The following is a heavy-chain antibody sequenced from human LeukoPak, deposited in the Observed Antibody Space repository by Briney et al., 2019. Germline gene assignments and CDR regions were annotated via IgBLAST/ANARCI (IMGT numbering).Heavy chain of an antibody. CDR1: GFMFSSYW. V-gene: IGHV3-7*01. CDR3: ARDFTLERGLDY. J-gene: IGHJ4*02. CDR2: IKQAGSEN. D-gene: IGHD1-1*01. Sequence: PGGSLRLSCAASGFMFSSYWMTWVRQAPGKGLEWVANIKQAGSENSYVDSVKGRFTISRDNAKNSLYLQINSLRAEDTAVYYCARDFTLERGLDYWGQGTLVTVSS.